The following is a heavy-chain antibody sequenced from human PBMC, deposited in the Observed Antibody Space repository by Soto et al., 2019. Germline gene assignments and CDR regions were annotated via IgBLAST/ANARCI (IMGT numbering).Heavy chain of an antibody. V-gene: IGHV1-24*01. CDR2: FDPEDGET. Sequence: ASVKVSCKVSGYTLTELSMHWVRQAPGKGLEWMGGFDPEDGETIYAQKFQGRVTMTEDTSTDTAYMELSSLRSEDTAVYYCAPTRLTRELLDAFDIWGQGTMVTVSS. CDR3: APTRLTRELLDAFDI. D-gene: IGHD1-26*01. CDR1: GYTLTELS. J-gene: IGHJ3*02.